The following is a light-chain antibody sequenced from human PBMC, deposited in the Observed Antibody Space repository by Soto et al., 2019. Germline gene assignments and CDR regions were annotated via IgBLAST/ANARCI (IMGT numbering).Light chain of an antibody. CDR1: QSVSSSY. Sequence: EIVLTQSPGTLSLSPGERATLSCRASQSVSSSYLAWYQQKPGQAPSLLIYGASSRATGIPDRFSGSGSGTDFTFTISRLEPEDFAVYYCQQYSSSPPAYTFGQGTKLEIK. V-gene: IGKV3-20*01. J-gene: IGKJ2*01. CDR2: GAS. CDR3: QQYSSSPPAYT.